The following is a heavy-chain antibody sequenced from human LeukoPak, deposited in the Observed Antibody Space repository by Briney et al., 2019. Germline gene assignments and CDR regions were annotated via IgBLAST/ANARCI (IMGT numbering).Heavy chain of an antibody. CDR3: ARRTFLYGDYRV. J-gene: IGHJ4*02. CDR1: GGSFSGYY. V-gene: IGHV4-59*10. D-gene: IGHD4-17*01. Sequence: SETLSLTCAVYGGSFSGYYWSWIRQPAGKGLEWIGRIYTSGSTNYNPSLKSRVTMSVDTSKNQFSLKLTSVTATDTAVYYCARRTFLYGDYRVWGQGILVTVSS. CDR2: IYTSGST.